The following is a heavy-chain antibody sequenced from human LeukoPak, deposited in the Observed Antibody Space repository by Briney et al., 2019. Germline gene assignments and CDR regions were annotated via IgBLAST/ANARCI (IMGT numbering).Heavy chain of an antibody. CDR1: GFTVTSNY. Sequence: PGGSLRLSCAASGFTVTSNYMSWVRQAPGKGLEWVSVIYSGGSTYYADSVKGRFTISRDNAKNSLYLQMNSLRAEDTAVYYCARDDGYVSMDVWGQGTTVTVSS. J-gene: IGHJ6*02. CDR3: ARDDGYVSMDV. CDR2: IYSGGST. V-gene: IGHV3-53*01. D-gene: IGHD5-24*01.